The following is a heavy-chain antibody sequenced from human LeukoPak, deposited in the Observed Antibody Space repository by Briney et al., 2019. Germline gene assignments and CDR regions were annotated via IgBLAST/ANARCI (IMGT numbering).Heavy chain of an antibody. J-gene: IGHJ6*03. D-gene: IGHD4-11*01. V-gene: IGHV1-2*02. CDR3: ARGGTVTTYYFYYMDV. CDR2: INPNSGGT. CDR1: GYTFTDYY. Sequence: ASVKVSCKASGYTFTDYYMHWVRQAPGQGLEWMGWINPNSGGTNYAQKFQGRVTMTRDTSISTAYMELSRLRSDDMAVYYCARGGTVTTYYFYYMDVWGKGTSVTVSS.